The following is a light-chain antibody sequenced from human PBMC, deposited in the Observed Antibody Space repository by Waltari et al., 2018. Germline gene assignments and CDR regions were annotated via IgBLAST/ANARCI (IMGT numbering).Light chain of an antibody. J-gene: IGKJ1*01. CDR3: QQYNNWPPWT. CDR2: DAS. CDR1: QTVSRN. V-gene: IGKV3-15*01. Sequence: ETVMTQSPATLSVSPGERVTLSCRASQTVSRNVAWYQQKPVQIPRLLIYDASTRSTAIPARFSGGGFGTQFTLTIDSLQSEDFAVYYCQQYNNWPPWTFGPGTKVEIK.